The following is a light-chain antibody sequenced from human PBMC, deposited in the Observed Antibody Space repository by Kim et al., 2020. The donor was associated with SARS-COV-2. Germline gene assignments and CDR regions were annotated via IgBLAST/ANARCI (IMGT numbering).Light chain of an antibody. CDR3: QAWDSSTGV. J-gene: IGLJ3*02. V-gene: IGLV3-1*01. Sequence: SYELTQPPSVSVSPGQTASITCSGDKLGDKYACWYQQKPGQSLVLVIYQHRKRPSGIPERFSGSNSGNTATLTISGTQAMDEADYYCQAWDSSTGVFGGGTQLTVL. CDR1: KLGDKY. CDR2: QHR.